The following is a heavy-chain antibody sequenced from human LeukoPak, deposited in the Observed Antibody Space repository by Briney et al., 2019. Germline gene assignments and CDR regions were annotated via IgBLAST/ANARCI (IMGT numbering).Heavy chain of an antibody. Sequence: SETLSLTCAVSGYSISSGYYWGWMRQPPGKGLEWIGSIYHSGSTYYNPSLKSRVTISVDTSKNQFSLKLSSVTAADTAVYYCARVSFTMVRGVINYFDYWGQGTLVTVSP. CDR1: GYSISSGYY. CDR2: IYHSGST. D-gene: IGHD3-10*01. V-gene: IGHV4-38-2*01. CDR3: ARVSFTMVRGVINYFDY. J-gene: IGHJ4*02.